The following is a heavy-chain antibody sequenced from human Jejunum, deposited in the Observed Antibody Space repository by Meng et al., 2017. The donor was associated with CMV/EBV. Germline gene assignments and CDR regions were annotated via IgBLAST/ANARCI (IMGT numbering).Heavy chain of an antibody. CDR3: AATFHADSSGKY. V-gene: IGHV3-15*01. CDR1: GFTFSSTW. CDR2: IKSKNNGATT. Sequence: VQLVESGXDSIKPGGCLRLSGSASGFTFSSTWMSWVRQAPGKGLEWIGRIKSKNNGATTDYAAPVTGRFTISRDDSKNTLYLQMNSLKTEDTAAYYCAATFHADSSGKYWGQGTLVTVSS. J-gene: IGHJ4*02. D-gene: IGHD3-22*01.